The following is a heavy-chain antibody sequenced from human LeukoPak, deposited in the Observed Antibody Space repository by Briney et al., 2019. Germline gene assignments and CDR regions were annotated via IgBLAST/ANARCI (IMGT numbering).Heavy chain of an antibody. D-gene: IGHD1-1*01. J-gene: IGHJ6*02. CDR3: ARDRNPVAWGYYYYYGMDV. V-gene: IGHV3-7*01. CDR1: GFTFSSYW. CDR2: IKQDGSEK. Sequence: PGGSLRLSCAASGFTFSSYWMSWVRQAPGKELEWVANIKQDGSEKYYVDSVKGRFTISRDNAKNSLYLQMNSLRAEDTAVYYCARDRNPVAWGYYYYYGMDVWGQGTTVTVSS.